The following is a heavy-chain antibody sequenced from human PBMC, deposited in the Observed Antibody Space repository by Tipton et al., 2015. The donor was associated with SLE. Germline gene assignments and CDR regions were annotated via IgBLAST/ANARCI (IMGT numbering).Heavy chain of an antibody. Sequence: TLSLTCTVSGGSISSHYWSWIRQPPGKGLEWIGYIYYSGSTNYNPSLKSRVTISVDTSKNQFSLKLSSVTAADTAVYHCARADPRRLRFYFDYWGQGTLVTVSS. V-gene: IGHV4-59*11. CDR2: IYYSGST. CDR3: ARADPRRLRFYFDY. CDR1: GGSISSHY. D-gene: IGHD4-17*01. J-gene: IGHJ4*02.